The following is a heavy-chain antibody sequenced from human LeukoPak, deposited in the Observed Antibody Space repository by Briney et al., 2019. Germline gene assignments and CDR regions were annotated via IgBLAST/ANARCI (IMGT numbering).Heavy chain of an antibody. CDR2: IYYSGST. Sequence: SETLSLTCTVSGGSISSSSYYWGWIRQPPGKGLEWIGSIYYSGSTYYNPSLKSRVTISVDTSKNQFSLKLSSVTAADTAVYYCARYDFDILTGYHRGGMDVWGQGTTVTVSS. D-gene: IGHD3-9*01. CDR3: ARYDFDILTGYHRGGMDV. V-gene: IGHV4-39*01. J-gene: IGHJ6*02. CDR1: GGSISSSSYY.